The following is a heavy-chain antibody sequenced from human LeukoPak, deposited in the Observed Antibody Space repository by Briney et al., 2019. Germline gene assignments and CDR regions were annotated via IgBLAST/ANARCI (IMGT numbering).Heavy chain of an antibody. Sequence: PGRSLRLSCAASGFTFSSYGVHWVRQAPGKGLEWVAVIWYDGSNKYYADSVKGRFTISRDNSKNTLYLQMNSLRAEDTAVYYCASGTYYYDSSGYLDYWGQGTLVTVSS. CDR2: IWYDGSNK. CDR3: ASGTYYYDSSGYLDY. J-gene: IGHJ4*02. V-gene: IGHV3-33*01. D-gene: IGHD3-22*01. CDR1: GFTFSSYG.